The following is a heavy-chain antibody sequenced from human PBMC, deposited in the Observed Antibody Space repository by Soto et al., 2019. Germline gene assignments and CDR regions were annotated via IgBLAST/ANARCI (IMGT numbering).Heavy chain of an antibody. V-gene: IGHV4-59*12. CDR3: ARDGGEVVPAATGLGTDY. CDR1: GGSISNNY. Sequence: SETLSLTCSVSGGSISNNYWSWIRQPPGKGLEWIGYIYYSGSTNYNPSLKSRVTMSVDTSKNQFSLNLSSVTAADTAVYYCARDGGEVVPAATGLGTDYWGQGTLVTVSS. CDR2: IYYSGST. J-gene: IGHJ4*02. D-gene: IGHD2-2*01.